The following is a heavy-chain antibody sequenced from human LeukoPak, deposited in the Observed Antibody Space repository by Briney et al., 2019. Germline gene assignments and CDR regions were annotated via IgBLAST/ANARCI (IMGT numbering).Heavy chain of an antibody. CDR3: AKIPQREWELPRNYYYYYMDV. Sequence: PGGSLRLSCVISGYTFTHYGFHWVRQAPGKALEWVAFISYDGNNKYEDSVKGRFTISRDNSKSTLHLQMNGLRAEDTAVYYCAKIPQREWELPRNYYYYYMDVWGKGTTVTVSS. D-gene: IGHD1-26*01. CDR2: ISYDGNNK. V-gene: IGHV3-30*18. J-gene: IGHJ6*03. CDR1: GYTFTHYG.